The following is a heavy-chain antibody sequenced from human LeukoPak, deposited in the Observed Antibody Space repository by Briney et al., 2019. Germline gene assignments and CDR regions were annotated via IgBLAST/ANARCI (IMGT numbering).Heavy chain of an antibody. CDR3: ARPFYDFWSGYYPWFDP. V-gene: IGHV1-2*02. CDR1: GYTFTGYY. D-gene: IGHD3-3*01. Sequence: ASVKVSCKASGYTFTGYYMHWVRQAPGQGLEWMGWINTNSGGTNYAQKFQGRVTMTRDTSISTAYMGLSRLRSDDTAVYYCARPFYDFWSGYYPWFDPWGQGTLVTVSS. J-gene: IGHJ5*02. CDR2: INTNSGGT.